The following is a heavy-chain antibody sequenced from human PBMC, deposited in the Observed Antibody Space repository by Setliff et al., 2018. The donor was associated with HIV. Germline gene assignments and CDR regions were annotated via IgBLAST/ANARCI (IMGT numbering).Heavy chain of an antibody. Sequence: PGESLKISCAASGFTFSKYAMNWVRQAPGKGLEWISAISGSGESTYDADSVKGRFTISRDNSKNTLYLQMSSLRAEDTAVYYCAKDRGGSGWLLNPYGMDVWGQGTTVTVSS. V-gene: IGHV3-23*01. D-gene: IGHD6-19*01. J-gene: IGHJ6*02. CDR3: AKDRGGSGWLLNPYGMDV. CDR1: GFTFSKYA. CDR2: ISGSGEST.